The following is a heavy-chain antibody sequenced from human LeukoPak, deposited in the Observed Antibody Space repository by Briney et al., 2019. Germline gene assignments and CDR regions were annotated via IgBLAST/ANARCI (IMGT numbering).Heavy chain of an antibody. CDR2: INHSGST. D-gene: IGHD6-19*01. CDR1: GGSFSGYY. CDR3: ARGQWRVYSSGWYFDY. V-gene: IGHV4-34*01. Sequence: SETLSLTCAVYGGSFSGYYWSWIRQPPGKGLEWIGEINHSGSTNYNPSLKSRVTISVDTSKNQFSLKLSSVTAADTAVYYCARGQWRVYSSGWYFDYWDQGTLVTVSS. J-gene: IGHJ4*02.